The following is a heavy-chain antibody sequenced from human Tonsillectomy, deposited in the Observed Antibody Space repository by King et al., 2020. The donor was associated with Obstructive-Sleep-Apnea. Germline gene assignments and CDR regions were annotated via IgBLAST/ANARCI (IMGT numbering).Heavy chain of an antibody. V-gene: IGHV4-34*01. D-gene: IGHD3-22*01. Sequence: VQLQQWGAGLLKPSETLSLTCAVDGGSFSGYYWSWIRQPPGKGLEWIGEINNSGSTNYNPSLKSRVTISVDTSKNQFSLQLSSVTAADTAVYYCARGRVETYYYDSSGDDYWGQGTLVTVSS. J-gene: IGHJ4*02. CDR1: GGSFSGYY. CDR2: INNSGST. CDR3: ARGRVETYYYDSSGDDY.